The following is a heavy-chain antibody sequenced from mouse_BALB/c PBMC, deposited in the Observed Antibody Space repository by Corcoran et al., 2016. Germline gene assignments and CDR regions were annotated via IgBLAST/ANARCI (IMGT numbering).Heavy chain of an antibody. J-gene: IGHJ4*01. CDR3: ATTMINYYAMDY. Sequence: DVQLQESGPGLVKPSQSLSLTCSVTGYSITSGYYWNWIRQFPGNKLEWMGYISYDGSNNYNPSLKNRISITRDTSKNQFFLKLNSVTTEDTATYYCATTMINYYAMDYWGQGTSVTVSS. D-gene: IGHD2-4*01. CDR1: GYSITSGYY. CDR2: ISYDGSN. V-gene: IGHV3-6*02.